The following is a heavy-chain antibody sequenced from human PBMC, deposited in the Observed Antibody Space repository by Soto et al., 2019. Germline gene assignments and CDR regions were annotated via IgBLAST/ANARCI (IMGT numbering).Heavy chain of an antibody. V-gene: IGHV3-30-3*01. J-gene: IGHJ6*02. CDR1: GFTFSYHA. D-gene: IGHD1-1*01. Sequence: GGSLRLSCAASGFTFSYHALNWVRQAPGKGLEWVAVISYDGDNKYIAESVKGRFTISRDNSKNTVSLQMNSLRAEDTAMHFCARGTTTSAFSAMDVWGQGTTVTVSS. CDR2: ISYDGDNK. CDR3: ARGTTTSAFSAMDV.